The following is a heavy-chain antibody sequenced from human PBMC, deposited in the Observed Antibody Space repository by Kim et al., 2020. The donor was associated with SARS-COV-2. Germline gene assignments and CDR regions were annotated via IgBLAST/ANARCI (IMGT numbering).Heavy chain of an antibody. CDR2: ISGYNGGT. Sequence: ASVKVSCKASGYNLRTSASSWVRQAPGQEPEWMGWISGYNGGTLYAQRLQGRVSITSDADTTTAYMELRDLRSDATAVDYCARGGGNNWPYYYDYWGQGT. J-gene: IGHJ4*02. CDR1: GYNLRTSA. D-gene: IGHD1-1*01. CDR3: ARGGGNNWPYYYDY. V-gene: IGHV1-18*04.